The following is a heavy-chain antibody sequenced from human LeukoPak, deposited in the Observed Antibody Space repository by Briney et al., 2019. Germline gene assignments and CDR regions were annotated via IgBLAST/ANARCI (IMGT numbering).Heavy chain of an antibody. V-gene: IGHV3-48*04. J-gene: IGHJ4*02. Sequence: GGSLRLSCAASGFTFSSYSMNWVRQAPGKGLEWVSYISSSSSTIYYADSVKGRFTISRDNAKNSLYLQMNSLRAEDTAVYYCARHDSSGYYYGDIDYWGQGTLVTVSS. CDR2: ISSSSSTI. D-gene: IGHD3-22*01. CDR3: ARHDSSGYYYGDIDY. CDR1: GFTFSSYS.